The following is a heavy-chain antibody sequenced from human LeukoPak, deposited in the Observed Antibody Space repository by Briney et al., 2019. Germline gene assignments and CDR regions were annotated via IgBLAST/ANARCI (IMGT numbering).Heavy chain of an antibody. D-gene: IGHD6-13*01. CDR2: IKQDGSEK. Sequence: AGSLRLSCAASGFTFSSYWMSWVRQAPGKGLEWVANIKQDGSEKYYVDSVKGRFTISRDNAKNSLYLQMNSQRAEDTAVYYCARDLQGYISAFDIWGQGTMATVSS. V-gene: IGHV3-7*04. CDR3: ARDLQGYISAFDI. CDR1: GFTFSSYW. J-gene: IGHJ3*02.